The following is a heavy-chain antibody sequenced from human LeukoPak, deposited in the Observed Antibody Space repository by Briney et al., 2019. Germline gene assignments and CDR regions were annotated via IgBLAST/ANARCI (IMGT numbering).Heavy chain of an antibody. CDR1: GFSFTSYW. V-gene: IGHV5-10-1*01. CDR2: IDPSDSYT. D-gene: IGHD2-2*02. J-gene: IGHJ4*02. Sequence: GESLKISCKGPGFSFTSYWISWVRQMPGKGLEWMGRIDPSDSYTNYSPSFQGHVTISADKSISTAYLQWSSLKASDTAMYYCSRQQVLYHFAYCGQGTLVTVSS. CDR3: SRQQVLYHFAY.